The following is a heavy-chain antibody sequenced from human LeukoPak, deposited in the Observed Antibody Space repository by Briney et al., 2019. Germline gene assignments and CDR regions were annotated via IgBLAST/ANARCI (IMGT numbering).Heavy chain of an antibody. CDR3: ARASLSIGGYSSFDY. J-gene: IGHJ4*02. CDR2: IYKSGSNSENT. D-gene: IGHD2-15*01. V-gene: IGHV4-4*07. Sequence: PSETLSLTCTVSGGSIGRHYWSWIRQSAGKGLEWIGRIYKSGSNSENTNYNPSLESRVTVAADTSNNQFSLTLGSVTAADTAVYYCARASLSIGGYSSFDYWGQGILVTVSS. CDR1: GGSIGRHY.